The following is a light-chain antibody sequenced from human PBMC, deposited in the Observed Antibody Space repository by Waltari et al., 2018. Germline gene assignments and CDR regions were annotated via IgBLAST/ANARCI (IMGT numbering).Light chain of an antibody. CDR3: QVWDSSSDHPYVV. J-gene: IGLJ2*01. CDR1: KIGSKS. Sequence: SYVLTQPPSVSVAPGQTARITCGGNKIGSKSVHWYQQNPGQAPVLVVYDDSDRPSGIPERFSGSNSGNTATLTISRVEAGDEADYYCQVWDSSSDHPYVVFGGGTKLTVL. CDR2: DDS. V-gene: IGLV3-21*02.